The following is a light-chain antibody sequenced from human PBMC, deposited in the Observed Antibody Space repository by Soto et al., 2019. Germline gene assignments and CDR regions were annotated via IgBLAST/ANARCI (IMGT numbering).Light chain of an antibody. CDR2: DAS. J-gene: IGKJ3*01. CDR3: QQRSNLPPS. Sequence: EIVLTQSPATLSLSPGERATLSCRASQSVSSYLAWYQQKPGQAPRLLIYDASNRATGIPARFSGSASGTDFTLTISSLEPEDFAVYYCQQRSNLPPSFGPGTKVDIK. CDR1: QSVSSY. V-gene: IGKV3-11*01.